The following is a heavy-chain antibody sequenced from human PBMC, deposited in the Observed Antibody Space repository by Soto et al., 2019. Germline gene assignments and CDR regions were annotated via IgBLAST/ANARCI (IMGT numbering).Heavy chain of an antibody. CDR1: GFTFSNAW. J-gene: IGHJ6*02. D-gene: IGHD2-8*01. CDR2: IKSKTDGGTT. V-gene: IGHV3-15*01. Sequence: GGSLRLSCAASGFTFSNAWMSWVRQAPGKGLEWVGRIKSKTDGGTTDYAAPVKGRFTISRDDSKNTLYLQMNSLKTEDTAVYYCTTESSSDGAYYYYGMDVWGQGTKVTVSS. CDR3: TTESSSDGAYYYYGMDV.